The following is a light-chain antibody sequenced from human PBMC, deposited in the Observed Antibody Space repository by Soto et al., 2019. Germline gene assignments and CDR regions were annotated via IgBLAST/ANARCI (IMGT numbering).Light chain of an antibody. CDR2: EVN. CDR1: SSDIGGYDY. V-gene: IGLV2-14*01. CDR3: SAYTTTSTII. Sequence: QSVLTQPASVSGSPGQSVTISCTGTSSDIGGYDYVSWYQQHPGTAPKLILYEVNNRPSGVSNRFSGSKSGNTASLIISGLQTEDEADYYCSAYTTTSTIIFGTGTKVTVL. J-gene: IGLJ1*01.